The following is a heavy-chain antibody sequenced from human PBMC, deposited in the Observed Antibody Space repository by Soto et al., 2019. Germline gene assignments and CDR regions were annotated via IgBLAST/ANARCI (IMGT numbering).Heavy chain of an antibody. D-gene: IGHD3-22*01. J-gene: IGHJ4*02. Sequence: QVQLVQSGAEVKKPGSSVKVSCKASGGTFSSYAISWVRQAPGQGLEWMGGIIPIFGTANYAQKFQGRVTINADNYTSTAYMERSSLRSEDTAVYYCASEKLRGSGYYYSPRVFYLDYWGQGTLVTVSS. CDR1: GGTFSSYA. CDR3: ASEKLRGSGYYYSPRVFYLDY. CDR2: IIPIFGTA. V-gene: IGHV1-69*06.